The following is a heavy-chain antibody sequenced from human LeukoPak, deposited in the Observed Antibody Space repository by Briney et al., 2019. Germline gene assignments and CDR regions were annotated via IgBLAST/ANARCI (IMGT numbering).Heavy chain of an antibody. CDR2: IHNSGTT. V-gene: IGHV4-34*01. Sequence: SETLSLTCAVSGGPFSGYFWSWIRQSSGKGLEWIGEIHNSGTTNYNPSLNSRVTISEYTSQNQFYLTLSSVTAADPAVYYCARRYYYNLGSFPFDFWGQGTLVTVSS. J-gene: IGHJ4*02. CDR1: GGPFSGYF. D-gene: IGHD3-10*01. CDR3: ARRYYYNLGSFPFDF.